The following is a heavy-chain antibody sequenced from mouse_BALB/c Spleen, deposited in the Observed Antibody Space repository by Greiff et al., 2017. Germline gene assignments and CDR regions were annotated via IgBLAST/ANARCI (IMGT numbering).Heavy chain of an antibody. CDR1: GYTFTSYW. Sequence: QVQLKQPGAELVRPGASVKLSCKASGYTFTSYWINWVKQRPGQGLEWIGNIYPSDSYTNYNQKFKGKATLTVDKSSSTAYMQLSSLTSEDSAVYYCKRSGGNYDFDYWGQGTTLTVSS. V-gene: IGHV1-69*02. CDR3: KRSGGNYDFDY. CDR2: IYPSDSYT. D-gene: IGHD2-1*01. J-gene: IGHJ2*01.